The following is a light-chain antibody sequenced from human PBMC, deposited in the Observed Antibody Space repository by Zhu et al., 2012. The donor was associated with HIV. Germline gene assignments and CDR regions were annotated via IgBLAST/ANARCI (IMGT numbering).Light chain of an antibody. J-gene: IGKJ2*01. CDR2: EVP. CDR1: QSVHKW. CDR3: QQYYTPSYN. Sequence: DIQMTQSPSTLSASVGDRVTITCRASQSVHKWLAWYQQKPDKAPKLLIYEVPTLETGVPSRFSGSGSGTEFTLTISDLQPDDFATYSCQQYYTPSYNFGQGTKLQIK. V-gene: IGKV1-5*03.